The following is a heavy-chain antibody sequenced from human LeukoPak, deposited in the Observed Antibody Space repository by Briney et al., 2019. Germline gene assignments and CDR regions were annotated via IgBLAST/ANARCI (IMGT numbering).Heavy chain of an antibody. CDR1: GGTFSSYA. J-gene: IGHJ4*02. Sequence: WASVKVSCKASGGTFSSYAISWVRQAPGQGLEWMGMINSSGGSTSYAQKFQGRVTMTGDTSTSTIYMELRSLRSEDTAVYYCAAAAVYGDYVFDYWGQGTLVTVSS. CDR3: AAAAVYGDYVFDY. CDR2: INSSGGST. D-gene: IGHD4-17*01. V-gene: IGHV1-46*01.